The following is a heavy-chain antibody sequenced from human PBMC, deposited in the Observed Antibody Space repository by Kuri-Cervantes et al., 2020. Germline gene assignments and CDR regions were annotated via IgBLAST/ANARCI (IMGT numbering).Heavy chain of an antibody. V-gene: IGHV4-59*12. CDR3: ARAPQDYYNFWSGAPRYFDL. Sequence: SETLSLTCTVSGGSISGYYWSWIRQPPGKGLECIGYIYYSGSTNYNPSLKSRVTISVDTSKNQFSLKLSSVTAADTAVYYCARAPQDYYNFWSGAPRYFDLWGRGSPVTVSS. J-gene: IGHJ2*01. D-gene: IGHD3-3*01. CDR2: IYYSGST. CDR1: GGSISGYY.